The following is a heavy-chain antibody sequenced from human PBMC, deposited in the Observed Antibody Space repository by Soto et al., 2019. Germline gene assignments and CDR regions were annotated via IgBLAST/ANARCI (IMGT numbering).Heavy chain of an antibody. J-gene: IGHJ5*02. V-gene: IGHV4-34*01. CDR1: GGSFSGYY. Sequence: SETLSLPCAVYGGSFSGYYWSWIRQPPGKGLEWIGEINHSGSTNYNPSLKSRVTISVDTSKNQFSLKLSSVTAADTAVYYCTRARGYSYGYSWFDPWGQGTLVT. CDR3: TRARGYSYGYSWFDP. CDR2: INHSGST. D-gene: IGHD5-18*01.